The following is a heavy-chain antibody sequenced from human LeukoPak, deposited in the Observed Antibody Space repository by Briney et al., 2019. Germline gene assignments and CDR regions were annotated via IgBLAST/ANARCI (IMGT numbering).Heavy chain of an antibody. V-gene: IGHV4-39*07. Sequence: SSETLSLTCTVSGGSISSSSYYWGWIRQPPGKGLEWIGSIYYSGSTYYNPSLKSRVTISVDTSKNQFSLKLSSVTAADTAVYYCARGFWYSSSQYYFDYWGQGTLVTVSS. J-gene: IGHJ4*02. CDR3: ARGFWYSSSQYYFDY. CDR1: GGSISSSSYY. D-gene: IGHD6-13*01. CDR2: IYYSGST.